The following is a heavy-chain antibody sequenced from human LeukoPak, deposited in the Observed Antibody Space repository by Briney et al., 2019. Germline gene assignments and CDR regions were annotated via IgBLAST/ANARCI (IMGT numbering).Heavy chain of an antibody. V-gene: IGHV1-18*01. CDR3: ARDYYYGSGSYYRDKASFDY. D-gene: IGHD3-10*01. CDR2: ISAYNGNT. J-gene: IGHJ4*02. Sequence: ASVKVSCKASGYTFTSYGISWVRRAPGQGLEWMGWISAYNGNTNYAQKLQGRVTMTTDTSTSTAYMELRSLRSDDTAVYYCARDYYYGSGSYYRDKASFDYWGQGTLVTVSS. CDR1: GYTFTSYG.